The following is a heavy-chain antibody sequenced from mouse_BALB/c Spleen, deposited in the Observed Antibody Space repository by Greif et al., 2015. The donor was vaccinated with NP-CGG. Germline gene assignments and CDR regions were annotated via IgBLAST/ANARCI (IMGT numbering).Heavy chain of an antibody. CDR2: ISSGGST. CDR3: ARREYYGYVDY. V-gene: IGHV5-6-5*01. J-gene: IGHJ2*01. Sequence: EVMLVESGGGLVKPGGSLKLSCAASGFTFSSYAMSWVRQTPEKRLEWVASISSGGSTYYPDSVKGRFTISRDNARNILYLQMSSLRSEDTAMYCCARREYYGYVDYWGQGTTLTVSS. D-gene: IGHD1-1*01. CDR1: GFTFSSYA.